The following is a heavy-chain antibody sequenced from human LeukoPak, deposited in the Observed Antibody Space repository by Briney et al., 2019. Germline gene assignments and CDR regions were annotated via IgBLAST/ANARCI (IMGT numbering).Heavy chain of an antibody. D-gene: IGHD3-16*01. Sequence: GASVKVSCKTSGYTFTGYYMHWVRQAPGQGLEWMGWINPNSGGTNYAQKFQGRVTMTRDTSISTAYMELSRLRSDDTAVYYCARGGSGGAVDAFDIWGQGTMVTVSS. J-gene: IGHJ3*02. CDR2: INPNSGGT. CDR3: ARGGSGGAVDAFDI. CDR1: GYTFTGYY. V-gene: IGHV1-2*02.